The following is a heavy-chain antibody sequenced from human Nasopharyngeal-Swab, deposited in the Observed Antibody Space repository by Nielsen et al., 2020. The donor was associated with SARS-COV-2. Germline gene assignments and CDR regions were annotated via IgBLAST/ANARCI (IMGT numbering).Heavy chain of an antibody. Sequence: SETLSLTCTVSGVSITSQYWSWIRQPPGKGLEWIGYISHNSGTSYSPSLKSRVTMFLDTSKNQFSLRLRSLNAADTAVYYCAKEGATGWFDPWGQGTLDTVSS. V-gene: IGHV4-59*11. CDR3: AKEGATGWFDP. CDR2: ISHNSGT. CDR1: GVSITSQY. J-gene: IGHJ5*02.